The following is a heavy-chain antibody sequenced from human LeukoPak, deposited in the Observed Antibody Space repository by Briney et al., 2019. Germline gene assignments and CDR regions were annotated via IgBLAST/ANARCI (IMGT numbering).Heavy chain of an antibody. J-gene: IGHJ4*02. CDR1: GDSFSSHY. D-gene: IGHD6-19*01. CDR3: ARHIAVYSSGWCDY. CDR2: ISYIGTT. Sequence: SETLSLTCAVSGDSFSSHYWTWIRQAPGRGLEWIGYISYIGTTNYNPSLKSRVTISVDTSKNQFSLKLSSVTAADTAVYYCARHIAVYSSGWCDYWGQGTLVTVSS. V-gene: IGHV4-59*08.